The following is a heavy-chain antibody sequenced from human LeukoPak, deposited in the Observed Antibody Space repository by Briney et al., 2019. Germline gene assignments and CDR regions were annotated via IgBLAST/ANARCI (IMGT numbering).Heavy chain of an antibody. CDR3: AREGYYDSSGYYQFDY. CDR2: IIPIFGTA. Sequence: GASVKVSCKASGGTFSSYAISWVRQAPGQGLEWMGGIIPIFGTANYARKFQGRVTITADESTSTAYMELSSLRSEDTAVYYCAREGYYDSSGYYQFDYWGQGTLVTVSS. D-gene: IGHD3-22*01. V-gene: IGHV1-69*13. CDR1: GGTFSSYA. J-gene: IGHJ4*02.